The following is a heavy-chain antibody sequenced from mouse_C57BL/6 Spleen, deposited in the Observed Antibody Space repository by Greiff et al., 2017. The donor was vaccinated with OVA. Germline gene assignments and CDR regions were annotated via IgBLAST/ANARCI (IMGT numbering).Heavy chain of an antibody. CDR3: ARSEIYYGNYGFAY. CDR2: IYPRDGST. CDR1: GYTFTSYD. Sequence: VQLQQSGPELVKPGASVKLSCKASGYTFTSYDLNWVKQRPGQGLEWIGWIYPRDGSTKYNEKFKGKATLTVDTSSSTAYMELHSLTSEDSAVYFCARSEIYYGNYGFAYWGQGTLVTVSA. V-gene: IGHV1-85*01. J-gene: IGHJ3*01. D-gene: IGHD2-1*01.